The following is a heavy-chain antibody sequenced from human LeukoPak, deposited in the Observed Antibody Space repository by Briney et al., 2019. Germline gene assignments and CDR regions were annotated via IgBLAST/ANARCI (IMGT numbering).Heavy chain of an antibody. J-gene: IGHJ5*02. CDR2: ISYDGSNK. Sequence: PGRSLRLSCAASGFTFSSYAMHWVRQAPGKGLEWVAVISYDGSNKYYADSVKGRFTISRDNSKNTLYLQMNSLRAEDTAVYYCARTNRQGYCSSTSCYTIYNWFDPWGQGTLVTVSS. D-gene: IGHD2-2*02. CDR1: GFTFSSYA. CDR3: ARTNRQGYCSSTSCYTIYNWFDP. V-gene: IGHV3-30*01.